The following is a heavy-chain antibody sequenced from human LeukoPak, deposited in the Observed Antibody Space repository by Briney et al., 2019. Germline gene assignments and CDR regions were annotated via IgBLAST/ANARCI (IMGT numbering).Heavy chain of an antibody. J-gene: IGHJ3*02. CDR3: ARGWYYDYVWGSYRYPDAFDI. Sequence: KPSETLSLTCTAAGGSISSYYWSWIRQPPGEGLEWIGYIYYSGSTNYNPSLKSRVTISVDTSKNQFSLKLSSVTAADTAVYYCARGWYYDYVWGSYRYPDAFDIWGQGTMVTVSS. CDR2: IYYSGST. CDR1: GGSISSYY. V-gene: IGHV4-59*01. D-gene: IGHD3-16*02.